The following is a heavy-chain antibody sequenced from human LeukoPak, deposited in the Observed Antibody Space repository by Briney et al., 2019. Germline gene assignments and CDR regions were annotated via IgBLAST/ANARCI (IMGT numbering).Heavy chain of an antibody. CDR1: GFTFSSHG. CDR3: ASSAGGSSGAFDI. CDR2: IGSSSGYK. V-gene: IGHV3-21*01. J-gene: IGHJ3*02. Sequence: PGGSLRLSCAASGFTFSSHGTNWVCQAPGKGLEWVSSIGSSSGYKYYADSVKGRFTISRDNAKNSLYLQRKTRRIENTALFYCASSAGGSSGAFDIWGQGKIVTVSS. D-gene: IGHD6-6*01.